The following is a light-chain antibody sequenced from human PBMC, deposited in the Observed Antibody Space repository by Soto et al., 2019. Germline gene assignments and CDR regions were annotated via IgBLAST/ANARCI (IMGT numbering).Light chain of an antibody. J-gene: IGKJ1*01. CDR3: QQYDTYWT. CDR1: QSILSW. V-gene: IGKV1-5*01. Sequence: DIQMTQSPSTLSASVGDRVTIACRASQSILSWLAWYQHKPGKAPKLLIYDASSLESGVPSRFSGSRSGTEFTLTISSLQTDDIATYYCQQYDTYWTFGQGTKVDIX. CDR2: DAS.